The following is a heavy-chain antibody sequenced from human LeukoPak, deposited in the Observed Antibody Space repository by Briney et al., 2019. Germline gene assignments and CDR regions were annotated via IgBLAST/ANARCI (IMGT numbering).Heavy chain of an antibody. J-gene: IGHJ3*02. V-gene: IGHV3-23*01. Sequence: PGGSLRLSCAASGLTFSNYAMSWVRQAPGKGLEWVSAISGSGGSTYYADSVKGRFTISRDNSKNTLYLQMNSLRAEDTAVYYCTRLGDTQRAFDIWGQGTMVTVSS. CDR1: GLTFSNYA. D-gene: IGHD2-2*02. CDR3: TRLGDTQRAFDI. CDR2: ISGSGGST.